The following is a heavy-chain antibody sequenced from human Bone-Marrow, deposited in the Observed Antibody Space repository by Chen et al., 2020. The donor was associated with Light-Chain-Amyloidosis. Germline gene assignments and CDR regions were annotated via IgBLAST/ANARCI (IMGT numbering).Heavy chain of an antibody. V-gene: IGHV3-7*01. CDR3: AKEPSRHMVRGEPELDY. Sequence: EVQLVESGGGLVHPGGSLRLSCAASGFRISVYWLTWVRQVPGKGLEWVANIKEDGSEKYYVDSVKGRFTIFRDNAKNSLYLQMDSLRVGDTAVYYCAKEPSRHMVRGEPELDYWGQGTLVTVSS. CDR1: GFRISVYW. CDR2: IKEDGSEK. D-gene: IGHD3-10*01. J-gene: IGHJ4*02.